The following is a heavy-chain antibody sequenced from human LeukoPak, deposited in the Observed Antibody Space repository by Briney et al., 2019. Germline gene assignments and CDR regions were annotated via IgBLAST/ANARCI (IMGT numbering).Heavy chain of an antibody. CDR2: FSSDGYTT. CDR1: GFTFSTYG. CDR3: AKSGGSYFSTLDS. D-gene: IGHD1-26*01. Sequence: PGRSLRLSCAASGFTFSTYGMHWVRQAPGKGLEWVTLFSSDGYTTYYADSVKGRFTISRDNSQNTLYLQMNSLRAEDTAVYYCAKSGGSYFSTLDSWGRGTVVTVSS. V-gene: IGHV3-30*18. J-gene: IGHJ3*01.